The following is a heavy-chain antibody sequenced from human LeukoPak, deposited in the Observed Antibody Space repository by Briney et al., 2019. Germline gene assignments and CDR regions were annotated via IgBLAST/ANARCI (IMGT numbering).Heavy chain of an antibody. J-gene: IGHJ5*02. CDR2: VNPNSGNT. CDR3: ARESGDINWFDP. V-gene: IGHV1-8*01. CDR1: GYTFTSYD. D-gene: IGHD4-17*01. Sequence: ASVKVSCKASGYTFTSYDINWVRQATGQGLEWMGWVNPNSGNTGYAQKFQGRVTMTRNTSISTAYMELSSLRSEDTAAYYCARESGDINWFDPWGQGTLVTVSS.